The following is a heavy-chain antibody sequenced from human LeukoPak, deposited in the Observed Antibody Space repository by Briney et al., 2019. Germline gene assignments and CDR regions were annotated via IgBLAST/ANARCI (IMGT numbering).Heavy chain of an antibody. CDR1: GFTFSSYA. V-gene: IGHV3-23*01. D-gene: IGHD1-26*01. J-gene: IGHJ4*02. CDR3: AKDKNNGSYYDY. CDR2: ISSSGGST. Sequence: PGGSLRLSCAASGFTFSSYAMYWVRQAPGKGRVGVSAISSSGGSTFHSDSVKGRFTISRDTSKNTLYLQMNSLRAEDTAVYYCAKDKNNGSYYDYWGQGTLVTVSS.